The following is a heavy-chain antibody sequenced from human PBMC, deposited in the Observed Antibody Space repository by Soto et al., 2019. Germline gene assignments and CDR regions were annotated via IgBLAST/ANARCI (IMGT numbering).Heavy chain of an antibody. CDR3: ARLMGYTGLRANWYFGY. Sequence: QVQLQQWGAGLLKPSETLSLTCAVYGGSFSGYYWSWIRQPPGKGLEWIGEINHSGSTNYTPSLKSRVTIYVDTSKHQFSLKLSSVTAADTAVSYGARLMGYTGLRANWYFGYWGRCTLIAVSS. D-gene: IGHD2-8*01. J-gene: IGHJ2*01. CDR1: GGSFSGYY. CDR2: INHSGST. V-gene: IGHV4-34*01.